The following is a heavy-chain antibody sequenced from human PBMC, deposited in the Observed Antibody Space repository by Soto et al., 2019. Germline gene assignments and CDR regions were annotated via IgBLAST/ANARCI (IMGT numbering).Heavy chain of an antibody. D-gene: IGHD1-1*01. Sequence: PGGSLRLSCAASGFTFSNYGMHWVRQAPCEGLEWVALTSYDGNNEYYTDSVKGRFTISRDNSKNTLFLQMNSPRPEDTAVYYCAKDKGVFNWATSYFDYWGQGALVTVSS. J-gene: IGHJ4*02. V-gene: IGHV3-30*18. CDR1: GFTFSNYG. CDR3: AKDKGVFNWATSYFDY. CDR2: TSYDGNNE.